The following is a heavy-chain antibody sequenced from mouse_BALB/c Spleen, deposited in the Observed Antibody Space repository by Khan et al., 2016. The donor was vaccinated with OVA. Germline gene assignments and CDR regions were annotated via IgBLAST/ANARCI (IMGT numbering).Heavy chain of an antibody. V-gene: IGHV9-1*02. CDR1: GYTFTNYG. J-gene: IGHJ1*01. Sequence: IQLVQSGPELKKPGETVKISCTASGYTFTNYGLNWVKQAPGKGLKWMGWINTYTGQPTYPDEFKGRFAFSMETSASTAYLQINNLNNEDKATXFCARSNSYWYFDVWGAGTTVIVSS. CDR2: INTYTGQP. D-gene: IGHD4-1*02. CDR3: ARSNSYWYFDV.